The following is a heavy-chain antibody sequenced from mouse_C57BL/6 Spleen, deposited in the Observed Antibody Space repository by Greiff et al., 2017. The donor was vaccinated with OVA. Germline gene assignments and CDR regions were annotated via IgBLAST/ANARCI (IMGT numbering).Heavy chain of an antibody. Sequence: VHLVESGAELVRPGASVTLSCKASGYTFTDYEMHWVKQTPVHGLEWIGAIDPETGGTAYNQKFKGKAILTADQSSSTAYMELRSLTSEDSAVYYCTGDDYGRDFDYWGQGTTLTVSS. D-gene: IGHD1-1*01. CDR3: TGDDYGRDFDY. V-gene: IGHV1-15*01. CDR1: GYTFTDYE. CDR2: IDPETGGT. J-gene: IGHJ2*01.